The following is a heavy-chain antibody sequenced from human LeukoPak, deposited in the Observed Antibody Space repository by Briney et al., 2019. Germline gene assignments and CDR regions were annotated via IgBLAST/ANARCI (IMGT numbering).Heavy chain of an antibody. Sequence: GGSLRLSCAASGFTFSTYGMHWVRQAPGKGLEWVAVISYDGDNKYFADSVKGRFTISRDNSKNTLYLQMNSLRAEDTAVYYCARDPKVLLWFGESPDDAFDIWGQGTMVTVSS. V-gene: IGHV3-30*03. CDR3: ARDPKVLLWFGESPDDAFDI. CDR1: GFTFSTYG. D-gene: IGHD3-10*01. CDR2: ISYDGDNK. J-gene: IGHJ3*02.